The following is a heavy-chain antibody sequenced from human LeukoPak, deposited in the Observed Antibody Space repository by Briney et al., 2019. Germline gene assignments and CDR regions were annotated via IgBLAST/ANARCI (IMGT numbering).Heavy chain of an antibody. D-gene: IGHD1-1*01. V-gene: IGHV4-39*01. CDR1: GASISNSNHY. CDR2: IYYTGSS. Sequence: SETLSLTCTVSGASISNSNHYWAWIRQPPGKALEWLGNIYYTGSSCQSPTLGSRVTISVDTSNNQFSLNLSSVTAADTAIYFCAKRGSTYLAYYFDDWGQGTLVTVSS. CDR3: AKRGSTYLAYYFDD. J-gene: IGHJ4*02.